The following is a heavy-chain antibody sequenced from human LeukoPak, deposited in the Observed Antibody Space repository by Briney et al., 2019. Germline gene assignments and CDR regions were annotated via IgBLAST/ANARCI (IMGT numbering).Heavy chain of an antibody. V-gene: IGHV1-2*06. J-gene: IGHJ3*02. D-gene: IGHD3-22*01. CDR1: GYTFTGYY. CDR2: INPNSGGT. CDR3: ARDAEYYYDSSGYAQRAFDI. Sequence: VASVKVSCKASGYTFTGYYMHWVRQAPGQGLEWMGRINPNSGGTNYAQKFQGRVTMTRDTSISTAYMELSRLRSDDTAVYYCARDAEYYYDSSGYAQRAFDIWGQGTMVTVSS.